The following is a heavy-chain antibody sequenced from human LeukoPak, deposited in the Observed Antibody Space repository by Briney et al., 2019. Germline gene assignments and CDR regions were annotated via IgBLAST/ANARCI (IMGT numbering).Heavy chain of an antibody. V-gene: IGHV1-46*01. Sequence: ASVKVSCKASGYTFTSYYMHWARQAPGQGLEWMGIINPSGGSTSYAQKFQGRVTMTRDTSTSTVYMELSSLRSDDTAVYYCARDRVPTSDAFDIWGQGTMVTVSS. CDR2: INPSGGST. D-gene: IGHD3-10*01. CDR3: ARDRVPTSDAFDI. J-gene: IGHJ3*02. CDR1: GYTFTSYY.